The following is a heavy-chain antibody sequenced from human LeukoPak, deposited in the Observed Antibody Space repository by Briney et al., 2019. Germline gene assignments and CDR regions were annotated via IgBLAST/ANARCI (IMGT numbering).Heavy chain of an antibody. J-gene: IGHJ4*02. CDR2: IYTSGST. CDR1: GGSISSGSYY. D-gene: IGHD3-16*01. Sequence: SETLSLTCTVSGGSISSGSYYWSWIRQPAGKGLEWIGRIYTSGSTNYNPSLKSRVTISVDTSKNQFSLKLSSVTAADTAVYYCARDSRGVDYWGQGTLVTVSS. V-gene: IGHV4-61*02. CDR3: ARDSRGVDY.